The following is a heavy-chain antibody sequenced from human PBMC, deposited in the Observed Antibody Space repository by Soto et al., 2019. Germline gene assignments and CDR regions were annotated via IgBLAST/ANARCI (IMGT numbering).Heavy chain of an antibody. CDR3: ARDLVYGSGPTDY. D-gene: IGHD3-10*01. J-gene: IGHJ4*02. V-gene: IGHV3-30-3*01. CDR2: ISYDGSNK. Sequence: GGSLRLSCAASGFTFSSYARHWVRQAPGKGLEWVAVISYDGSNKYYADSVKGRFTISRDNSKNTLYLQMNSLRAEDTAVYYCARDLVYGSGPTDYWGQGTLVTVSS. CDR1: GFTFSSYA.